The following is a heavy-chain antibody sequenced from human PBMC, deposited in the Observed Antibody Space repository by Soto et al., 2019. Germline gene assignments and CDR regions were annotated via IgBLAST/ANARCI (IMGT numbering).Heavy chain of an antibody. CDR1: GFSFSDYA. Sequence: EVQLLESGGGLVQPGGSLRLSCAASGFSFSDYAMSWVRQAPGKGLEWVSIISGDAGSTKYADSVKGRFTISRVNSKNTVYLQMNSLRAEDTAVYYCAKRVYGDYVGFDYWGQGTLVTVSS. V-gene: IGHV3-23*01. CDR2: ISGDAGST. J-gene: IGHJ4*02. D-gene: IGHD4-17*01. CDR3: AKRVYGDYVGFDY.